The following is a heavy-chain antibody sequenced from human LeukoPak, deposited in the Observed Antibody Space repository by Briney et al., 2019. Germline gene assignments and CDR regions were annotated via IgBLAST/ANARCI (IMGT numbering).Heavy chain of an antibody. CDR3: ANLLRDATIYDF. CDR2: IDQDERTI. Sequence: GGSLRLSCAASGFTVSSFYMSWVRQAPGKGLEWVASIDQDERTIRYVDSVRGRFTISRDNVKNSLFLQMNSLRVEDTAFYYCANLLRDATIYDFWGHGVLVTVSS. V-gene: IGHV3-7*01. CDR1: GFTVSSFY. D-gene: IGHD5-24*01. J-gene: IGHJ4*01.